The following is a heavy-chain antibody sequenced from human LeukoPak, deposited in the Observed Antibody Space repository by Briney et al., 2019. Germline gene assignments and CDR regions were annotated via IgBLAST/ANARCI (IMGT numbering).Heavy chain of an antibody. CDR2: ISSSSSYI. CDR3: ARAYYDLWSGYYMGDYYFDY. J-gene: IGHJ4*02. Sequence: KPGGSLRPSCAASGFTFSSYSMNWVRQAPGKGLEWVSSISSSSSYIYYADSVKGRFTISRDNAKNSLYLQMNSLRAEDTAVYYCARAYYDLWSGYYMGDYYFDYWGQGTLVTVSS. D-gene: IGHD3-3*01. V-gene: IGHV3-21*01. CDR1: GFTFSSYS.